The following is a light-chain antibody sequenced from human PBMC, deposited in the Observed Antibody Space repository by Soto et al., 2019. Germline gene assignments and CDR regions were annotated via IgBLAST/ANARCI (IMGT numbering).Light chain of an antibody. Sequence: QSALTQPASVSGSPGQSITISCTGTSSDVGSYNLVSWYQQHSGKAPKLMIYEGIKRPSGVSNRFSGSKSGNTASLTISGLQAEDEADYYCCSYAGSFTWVFGGGTKLTVL. J-gene: IGLJ3*02. CDR3: CSYAGSFTWV. CDR1: SSDVGSYNL. CDR2: EGI. V-gene: IGLV2-23*01.